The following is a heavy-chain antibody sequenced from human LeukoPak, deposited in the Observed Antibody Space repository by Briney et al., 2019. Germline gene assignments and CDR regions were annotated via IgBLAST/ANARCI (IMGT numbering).Heavy chain of an antibody. CDR2: ISGSGGST. D-gene: IGHD2-15*01. V-gene: IGHV3-23*01. J-gene: IGHJ4*02. CDR1: GFTFSIYA. Sequence: GGSLRLSCAASGFTFSIYAMSWVRQAPGKGLEWVSAISGSGGSTYYADSVKGRFTISRDNSKNTLYLQMNSLRAEDTAVYYCAKDLGADIVVVVAAFDYWGQGTLVTVSS. CDR3: AKDLGADIVVVVAAFDY.